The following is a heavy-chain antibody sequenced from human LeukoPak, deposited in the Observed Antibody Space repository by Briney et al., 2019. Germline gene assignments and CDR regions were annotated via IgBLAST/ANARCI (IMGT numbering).Heavy chain of an antibody. CDR2: INDGVGRA. CDR1: GFTFSNYA. V-gene: IGHV3-23*01. CDR3: AKVCTEGSCCY. Sequence: GGSLRLSCSASGFTFSNYAMSWVRQAPGKGLEWVSAINDGVGRAFYADAVRGRFTISRDNSKNTLFLQMNSLRAEDTAVYYCAKVCTEGSCCYWGQGTLVTVSS. D-gene: IGHD2-2*01. J-gene: IGHJ4*02.